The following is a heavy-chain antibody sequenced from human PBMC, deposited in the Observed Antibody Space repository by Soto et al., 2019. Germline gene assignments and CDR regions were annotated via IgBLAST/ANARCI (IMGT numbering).Heavy chain of an antibody. CDR3: ARAPGGSTETFDS. V-gene: IGHV3-30-3*01. Sequence: QVHLVASGGGMVQPGRSLRLACTASGFTFRSYAMHWVRQAPGKGLEWVAVISYSGSNTYYADSVKGRFIISRDISNNTLYLQMNSLRSEDTAVYYCARAPGGSTETFDSWGQGTLVTVSS. J-gene: IGHJ4*02. CDR1: GFTFRSYA. D-gene: IGHD3-10*01. CDR2: ISYSGSNT.